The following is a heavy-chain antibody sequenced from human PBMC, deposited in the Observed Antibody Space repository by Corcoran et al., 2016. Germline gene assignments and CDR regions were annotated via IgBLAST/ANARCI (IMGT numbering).Heavy chain of an antibody. CDR3: ARVESGYCSSTSCLNWFDP. J-gene: IGHJ5*02. V-gene: IGHV1-2*02. CDR1: GYTFTGYY. Sequence: QVQLVQSGAEVKKPGASVKVSCKASGYTFTGYYMHWVRQAPGQGLEWMGWINPNSGGTNYAQKFQGRVTMTRDTSISTAYMELSRLRSDDTAVYYCARVESGYCSSTSCLNWFDPWGQGTLVTVSS. D-gene: IGHD2-2*01. CDR2: INPNSGGT.